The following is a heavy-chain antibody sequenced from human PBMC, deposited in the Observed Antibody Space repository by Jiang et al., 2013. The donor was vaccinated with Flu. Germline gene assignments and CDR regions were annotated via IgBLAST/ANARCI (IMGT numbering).Heavy chain of an antibody. D-gene: IGHD7-27*01. CDR2: LYYGRST. CDR1: GGSFSSNTYS. J-gene: IGHJ3*02. V-gene: IGHV4-39*07. Sequence: GLVKPSETLSLTCSVSGGSFSSNTYSWGWIRQPPWKGLEWIGSLYYGRSTHYSPSLKSRVTISVDTSKNQFSLRLTSVTAADTAVYYCARDGDLTSGAFDIWGQGTLVTVSS. CDR3: ARDGDLTSGAFDI.